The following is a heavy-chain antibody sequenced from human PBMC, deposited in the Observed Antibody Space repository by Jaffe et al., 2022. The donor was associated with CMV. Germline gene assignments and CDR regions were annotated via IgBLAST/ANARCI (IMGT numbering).Heavy chain of an antibody. Sequence: EVQLVESGGGLVQPGGSLRLSCAASGFTVSSNYMSWVRQAPGKGLEWVSVIYSGGSTYYADSVKGRFTISRDNSKNTLYLQMNSLRAEDTAVYYCARGAVDTAMANGDGAFDIWGQGTMVTVSS. CDR1: GFTVSSNY. V-gene: IGHV3-66*01. CDR3: ARGAVDTAMANGDGAFDI. J-gene: IGHJ3*02. CDR2: IYSGGST. D-gene: IGHD5-18*01.